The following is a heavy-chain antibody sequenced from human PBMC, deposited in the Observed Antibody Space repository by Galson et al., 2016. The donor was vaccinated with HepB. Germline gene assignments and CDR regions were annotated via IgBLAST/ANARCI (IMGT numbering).Heavy chain of an antibody. Sequence: SLRLSCAASGFTFDNYALNWVRQTPGKGLEWVAGIDWSSENTGYADSVKGRFTISRDNAWNSLYLQMNSLRVYDTVLYYCARAWGHGTPTSYFFGMDVWGKGTTVTVSS. V-gene: IGHV3-20*04. CDR3: ARAWGHGTPTSYFFGMDV. CDR2: IDWSSENT. D-gene: IGHD7-27*01. J-gene: IGHJ6*04. CDR1: GFTFDNYA.